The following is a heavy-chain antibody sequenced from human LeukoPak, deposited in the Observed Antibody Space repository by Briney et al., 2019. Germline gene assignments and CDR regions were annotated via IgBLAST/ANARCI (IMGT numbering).Heavy chain of an antibody. Sequence: GGSLRLSCAASGFTFNNAWMTWVRQAPWKGLEWVGRIKSKTDGGTTDYAAPVKGRFSISRDDSKNTLYLQMNSLKTEDTAVYYCCTGVVGGTTDWGQGILVTVSS. D-gene: IGHD1-26*01. CDR2: IKSKTDGGTT. CDR3: CTGVVGGTTD. CDR1: GFTFNNAW. V-gene: IGHV3-15*01. J-gene: IGHJ4*02.